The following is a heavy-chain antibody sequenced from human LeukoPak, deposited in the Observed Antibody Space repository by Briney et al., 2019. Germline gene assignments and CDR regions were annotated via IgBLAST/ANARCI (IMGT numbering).Heavy chain of an antibody. CDR2: ISSSSTI. Sequence: PGGSLRLSCAASGFTFSSYSMNWVRQAPGKGLEWVSYISSSSTIYYADSVKGRFTISRDNAKNSLYLQMNSLRDEDTAVYYCARDARDVRGGYFDYWGQGTLVTVSS. V-gene: IGHV3-48*02. J-gene: IGHJ4*02. CDR3: ARDARDVRGGYFDY. CDR1: GFTFSSYS. D-gene: IGHD3-10*01.